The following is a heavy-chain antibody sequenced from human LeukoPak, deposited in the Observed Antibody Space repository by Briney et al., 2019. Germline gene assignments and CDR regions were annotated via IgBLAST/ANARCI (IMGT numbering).Heavy chain of an antibody. Sequence: PGGSLRLSCAASGFTFSDYYMSWIRQAPGKGLEWVSYISSSSSCTNYADSVKGRFTISRDNAKNSLYLQMNSLRAEDTAVYYCARALYYDSSGPGYWGQGTLVTVSS. D-gene: IGHD3-22*01. V-gene: IGHV3-11*05. J-gene: IGHJ4*02. CDR2: ISSSSSCT. CDR1: GFTFSDYY. CDR3: ARALYYDSSGPGY.